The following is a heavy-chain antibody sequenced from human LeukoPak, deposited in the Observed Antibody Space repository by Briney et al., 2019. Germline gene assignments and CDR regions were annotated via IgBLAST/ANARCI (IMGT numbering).Heavy chain of an antibody. V-gene: IGHV4-34*01. J-gene: IGHJ6*02. CDR1: GGSFSGYY. CDR3: ASWGPLPAVGQSSYYYYYYGMDV. CDR2: INHSGST. Sequence: PSETLSLTCAVYGGSFSGYYWSWIRQPPGKGLEWIGEINHSGSTNYNPSLKSRVTISVDTSKNQFSLKLSSVTAADTAVYYCASWGPLPAVGQSSYYYYYYGMDVWGQGTTVTVSS. D-gene: IGHD2-2*01.